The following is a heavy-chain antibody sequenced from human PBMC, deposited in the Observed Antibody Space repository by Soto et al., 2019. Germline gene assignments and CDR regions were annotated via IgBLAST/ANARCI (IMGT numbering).Heavy chain of an antibody. D-gene: IGHD3-22*01. J-gene: IGHJ4*02. V-gene: IGHV4-61*01. CDR1: GGSVSSGSYY. CDR2: IYYSGST. CDR3: AGEDRYYDSSGYPY. Sequence: TLSLTCTVSGGSVSSGSYYWSWIRQPPGKGLEWIGYIYYSGSTNYNPSLKSRVTISVDTSKNQFSLKLSSVTAADTAVYYCAGEDRYYDSSGYPYWGQGTLVTVSS.